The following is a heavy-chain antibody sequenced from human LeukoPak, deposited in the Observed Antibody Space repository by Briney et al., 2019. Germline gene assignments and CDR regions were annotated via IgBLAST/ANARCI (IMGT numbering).Heavy chain of an antibody. CDR2: FDPEDGET. Sequence: RASVKVSCKVSGYTLTELSIHWVRQAPGKGLEWMGGFDPEDGETIYAQKFQGRVTMTEDTSTDTAYMELSSLRSEDTAVYYCATVGVTMVRGVTAKYNWFDPWGQGTLVTVPS. V-gene: IGHV1-24*01. CDR3: ATVGVTMVRGVTAKYNWFDP. J-gene: IGHJ5*02. D-gene: IGHD3-10*01. CDR1: GYTLTELS.